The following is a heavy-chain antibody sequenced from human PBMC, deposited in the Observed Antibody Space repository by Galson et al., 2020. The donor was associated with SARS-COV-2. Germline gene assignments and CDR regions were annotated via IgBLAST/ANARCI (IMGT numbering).Heavy chain of an antibody. D-gene: IGHD1-1*01. CDR2: ISSSSTI. Sequence: GGSLRLSCAASGFTFSSYSMNWVRQAPGKGLEWVSYISSSSTIYYADSVKGRFTISRDNAKNSLYLQINSLRAEDTAVYYCASSPSDDYYYYYGMDVWGQGTTVTVSS. J-gene: IGHJ6*02. V-gene: IGHV3-48*01. CDR3: ASSPSDDYYYYYGMDV. CDR1: GFTFSSYS.